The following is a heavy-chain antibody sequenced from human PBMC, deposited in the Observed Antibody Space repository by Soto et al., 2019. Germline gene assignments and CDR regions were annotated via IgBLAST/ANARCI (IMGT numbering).Heavy chain of an antibody. CDR1: GITFSTYR. Sequence: EVQLVESGGGLVQPGGSLRLSCVASGITFSTYRMHWVRQAPGKGLVWVSHIKNDGTVTHYTDSVRGRFTISRDNAKNTLLLLINVLSDEDAAVYYCAIVIYYFWSGYYLDYWGQGTLVTVSS. CDR2: IKNDGTVT. D-gene: IGHD3-3*01. CDR3: AIVIYYFWSGYYLDY. J-gene: IGHJ4*02. V-gene: IGHV3-74*01.